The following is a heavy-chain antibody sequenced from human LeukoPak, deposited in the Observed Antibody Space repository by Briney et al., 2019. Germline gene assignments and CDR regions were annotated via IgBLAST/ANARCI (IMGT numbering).Heavy chain of an antibody. CDR1: GGSISSGGYY. D-gene: IGHD6-6*01. Sequence: SETLSLTCTVSGGSISSGGYYWSWIRQHPGKSLEWIGYIYYSGSTYYNPSLKSRVTVSVDTSKNQFSLKLSSVTAADTAVYYCARSNYFDYWGQGTLVTVSS. CDR2: IYYSGST. CDR3: ARSNYFDY. J-gene: IGHJ4*02. V-gene: IGHV4-31*03.